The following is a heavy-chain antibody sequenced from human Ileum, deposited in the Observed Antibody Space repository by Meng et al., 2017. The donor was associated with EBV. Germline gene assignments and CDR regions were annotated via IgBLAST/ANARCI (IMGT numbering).Heavy chain of an antibody. D-gene: IGHD3-22*01. CDR2: TSHSGST. J-gene: IGHJ4*02. Sequence: HRQEWGPGLVKPSGTLSLTCAVSGGSSSRSDWGGWGRQPPGKGLEWIGETSHSGSTNYSPSLKSRVTISLDKSKNQLSLKLNSVTAADTAVYYCASSDYYRSDYWGQGTLVTVSS. CDR1: GGSSSRSDW. CDR3: ASSDYYRSDY. V-gene: IGHV4-4*02.